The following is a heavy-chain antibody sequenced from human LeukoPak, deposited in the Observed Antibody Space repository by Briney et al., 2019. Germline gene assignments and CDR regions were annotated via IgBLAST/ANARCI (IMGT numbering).Heavy chain of an antibody. Sequence: SQTLSLTCAVSGGSISSGGYSWSWIRQPPGKGLEWIGYIYHSGSTYYSPSLKSRVTISLDRSKNQFSLKLNSVTAADTAVYYCARESGSAFVDIWGQGTMVTVSS. D-gene: IGHD1-26*01. V-gene: IGHV4-30-2*01. CDR2: IYHSGST. CDR1: GGSISSGGYS. CDR3: ARESGSAFVDI. J-gene: IGHJ3*02.